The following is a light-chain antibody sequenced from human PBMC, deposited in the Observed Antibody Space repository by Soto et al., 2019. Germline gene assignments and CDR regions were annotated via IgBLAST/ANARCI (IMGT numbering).Light chain of an antibody. V-gene: IGLV1-40*01. CDR2: ANN. CDR1: SSNIGAGYD. CDR3: QSYDSSLSGYV. J-gene: IGLJ1*01. Sequence: QSVLTQPPSVSGAPGQRVTISCTGSSSNIGAGYDVHWYQQLPGTAPKLLIYANNNRPSGVPDRFAGSKSGTSVSLAITGLQSDEEADYYCQSYDSSLSGYVFGTGTKVTVL.